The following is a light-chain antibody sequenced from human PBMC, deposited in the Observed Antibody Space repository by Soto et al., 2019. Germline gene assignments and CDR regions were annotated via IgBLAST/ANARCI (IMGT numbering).Light chain of an antibody. CDR3: QQYGSSPRT. Sequence: EIVLTQSPGTLALSPGERATLSCRASQSVSSNSLAWYQHNPGQAPRLLIYGASSSATGIPDRFSGSGSGTDFTLTISRLEPEDFAVYSCQQYGSSPRTFGGGTKVEIK. J-gene: IGKJ4*01. CDR1: QSVSSNS. CDR2: GAS. V-gene: IGKV3-20*01.